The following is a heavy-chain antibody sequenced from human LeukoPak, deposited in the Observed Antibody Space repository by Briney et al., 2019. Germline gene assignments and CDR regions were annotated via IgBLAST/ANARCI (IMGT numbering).Heavy chain of an antibody. CDR1: GFTFSFYS. V-gene: IGHV3-48*04. D-gene: IGHD3-10*01. CDR2: ISRSSSSSTI. Sequence: PGGSLRLSCAASGFTFSFYSMNWVRQAPGKGLEWVSYISRSSSSSTIYYADSVKGRFTISRDNAKNSLYLQMNSLRAEDTAVYYCAREAPPSMARGVNYFDYWGQGTLVTVSS. J-gene: IGHJ4*02. CDR3: AREAPPSMARGVNYFDY.